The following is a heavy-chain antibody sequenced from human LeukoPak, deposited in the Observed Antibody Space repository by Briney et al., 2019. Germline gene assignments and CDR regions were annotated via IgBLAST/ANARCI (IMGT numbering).Heavy chain of an antibody. CDR1: GYTFTSYY. CDR3: ATDPQWLPDY. CDR2: FDPEDGET. J-gene: IGHJ4*02. Sequence: ASVKVSCKASGYTFTSYYMHWVRQAPGKGLEWMGGFDPEDGETIYAQKFQGRVTMTEDTSTDTAYMELSSLRSEDTAVYYCATDPQWLPDYWGQGTLVTVSS. D-gene: IGHD6-19*01. V-gene: IGHV1-24*01.